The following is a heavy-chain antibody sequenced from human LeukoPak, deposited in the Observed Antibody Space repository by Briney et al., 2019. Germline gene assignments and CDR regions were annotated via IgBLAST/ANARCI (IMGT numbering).Heavy chain of an antibody. V-gene: IGHV3-7*04. CDR3: ARWGPHCVGESCSLYYYGMDV. D-gene: IGHD2-21*01. J-gene: IGHJ6*02. Sequence: YPGGSLRLSCAASGFTFSRYWMTWVRQAPGKGLEWVANINYDGSEKYYADSLKGRFTISRDNANNSLSLQMNTLRGEDTGVYYCARWGPHCVGESCSLYYYGMDVWGHGSSVTVS. CDR2: INYDGSEK. CDR1: GFTFSRYW.